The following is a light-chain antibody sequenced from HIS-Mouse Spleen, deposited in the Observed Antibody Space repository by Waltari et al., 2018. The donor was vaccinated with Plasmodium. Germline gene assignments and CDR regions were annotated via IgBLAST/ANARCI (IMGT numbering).Light chain of an antibody. CDR1: QDISNY. Sequence: DIQMTQSPSSLSASVGDRVTITCQPSQDISNYLNWYQQKPGKAPKLLIYDASNLEQGVPSRFSGSGSGTDFTFTISSLQPEDIATYYCQQYDNLPYTFGQGTKLEIK. CDR3: QQYDNLPYT. V-gene: IGKV1-33*01. CDR2: DAS. J-gene: IGKJ2*01.